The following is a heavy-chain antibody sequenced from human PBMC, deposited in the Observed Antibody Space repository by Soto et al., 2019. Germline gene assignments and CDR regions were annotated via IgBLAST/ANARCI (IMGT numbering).Heavy chain of an antibody. J-gene: IGHJ1*01. Sequence: EVQLVQSGGGLAQPGTSLRLSCAASGFTFRKFWMHWVRQVPGKGPVWVSYISSDGTTTDYADSVKGRFNISRDNAKDTLYLQMDSLRADDTAVYYCAIQDCTNDVCLEAAVTVGGALESWGQGTLVTVSS. CDR1: GFTFRKFW. V-gene: IGHV3-74*01. D-gene: IGHD2-8*01. CDR3: AIQDCTNDVCLEAAVTVGGALES. CDR2: ISSDGTTT.